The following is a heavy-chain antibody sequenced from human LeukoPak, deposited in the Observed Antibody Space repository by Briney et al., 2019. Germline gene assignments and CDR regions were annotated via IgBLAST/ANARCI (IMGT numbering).Heavy chain of an antibody. CDR3: ARDRAYYYGSGSYYPDY. CDR2: IKPSGGST. Sequence: GASVKVSCKASGYTFTSYYMHWVRQAPGQGLEWMGIIKPSGGSTSYAQKFQGRVTMTRDTSTSTVYMELSSLRSEDTAVYYCARDRAYYYGSGSYYPDYWGQGTLVTVSS. J-gene: IGHJ4*02. V-gene: IGHV1-46*01. CDR1: GYTFTSYY. D-gene: IGHD3-10*01.